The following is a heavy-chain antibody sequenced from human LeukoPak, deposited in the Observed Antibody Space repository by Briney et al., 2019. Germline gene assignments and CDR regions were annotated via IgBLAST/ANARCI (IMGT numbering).Heavy chain of an antibody. CDR2: ISGSSGII. Sequence: PGGSLRLSCAASGFTFNTYTMNWVRQAPGKGLEWVSYISGSSGIIDYADSVKGRFTISRDNSKNTLYLQMNSLRAEDTAVYYCARDKPYSGSAVAKKQSGFDIWGQGTMVTVSS. CDR1: GFTFNTYT. V-gene: IGHV3-48*01. CDR3: ARDKPYSGSAVAKKQSGFDI. D-gene: IGHD1-26*01. J-gene: IGHJ3*02.